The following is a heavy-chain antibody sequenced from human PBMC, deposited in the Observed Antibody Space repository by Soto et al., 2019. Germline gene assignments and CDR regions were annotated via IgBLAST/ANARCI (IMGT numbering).Heavy chain of an antibody. J-gene: IGHJ4*02. CDR3: ATDPGRIAAAGSPRFDY. CDR1: GYTLTELS. Sequence: ASVKVSCKVSGYTLTELSMHWVRQAPGKGLEWMGGFDPEDGETIYAQKFQGRVTMTEDTSTDTAYMELSSLRSEVTAVYYCATDPGRIAAAGSPRFDYWGQGTLVTVSS. D-gene: IGHD6-13*01. CDR2: FDPEDGET. V-gene: IGHV1-24*01.